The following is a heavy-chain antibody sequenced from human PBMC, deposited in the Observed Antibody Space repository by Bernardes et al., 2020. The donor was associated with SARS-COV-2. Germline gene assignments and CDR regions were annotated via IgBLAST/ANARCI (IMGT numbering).Heavy chain of an antibody. V-gene: IGHV3-9*01. CDR2: ISWNSGSI. D-gene: IGHD6-13*01. CDR1: GFTFDDYA. J-gene: IGHJ4*02. Sequence: GGSLRLSCAASGFTFDDYAMHWVRQAPGKGLEWVSGISWNSGSIGYADSVKGRFTISRDNAKNSLYLQMNSLRAEDTALYYCAKIGHSSSWSDGFDYWGQGTLVTVSS. CDR3: AKIGHSSSWSDGFDY.